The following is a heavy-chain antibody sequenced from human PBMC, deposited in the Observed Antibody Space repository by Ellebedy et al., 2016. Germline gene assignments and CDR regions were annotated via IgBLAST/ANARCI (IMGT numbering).Heavy chain of an antibody. D-gene: IGHD4-17*01. CDR1: GFTFSSYA. CDR3: ARDRGVYGDFGY. CDR2: ISGSGGST. Sequence: GGSLRLSXAASGFTFSSYAMSWVRQAPGKGLEWVSAISGSGGSTYYADSVKGRFTISRDNAKNSLYLQMNSLRAEDTAVYYCARDRGVYGDFGYWGQGTLVTVSS. V-gene: IGHV3-23*01. J-gene: IGHJ4*02.